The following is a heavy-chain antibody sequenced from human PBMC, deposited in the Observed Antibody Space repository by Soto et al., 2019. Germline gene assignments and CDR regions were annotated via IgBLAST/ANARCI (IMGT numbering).Heavy chain of an antibody. CDR3: ARRYIVGVTGDY. CDR2: IYSGGTT. V-gene: IGHV3-53*02. CDR1: GFSVSSNY. D-gene: IGHD1-26*01. J-gene: IGHJ4*02. Sequence: EVQLVETGGGMIQPGGSLTLSCAVSGFSVSSNYMSWVRQAPGKGLEWVSLIYSGGTTSYADSVKGRFIISRDSSKNTLFLQMNSLRVEDTAVYYCARRYIVGVTGDYWGQGTLVTVSS.